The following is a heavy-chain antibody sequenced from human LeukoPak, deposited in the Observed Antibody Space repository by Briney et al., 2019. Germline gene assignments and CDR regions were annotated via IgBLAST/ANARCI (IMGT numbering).Heavy chain of an antibody. CDR3: AKAGSLDIAARQNY. J-gene: IGHJ4*02. D-gene: IGHD6-6*01. CDR2: ISGGDGTT. V-gene: IGHV3-23*01. CDR1: GFTFSNYA. Sequence: GGSLRLSCAASGFTFSNYAMNWVRQAPGKGLEWVSSISGGDGTTFYADSVKDRFTISRDNSKNTLYLQMNSLRAEDTAVYYCAKAGSLDIAARQNYWGQGTLVTVSS.